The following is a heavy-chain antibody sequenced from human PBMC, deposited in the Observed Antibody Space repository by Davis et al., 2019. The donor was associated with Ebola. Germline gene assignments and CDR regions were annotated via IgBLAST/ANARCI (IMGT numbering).Heavy chain of an antibody. J-gene: IGHJ4*02. D-gene: IGHD5-12*01. CDR1: GGSFSGYY. Sequence: MPSETLSLTCAVYGGSFSGYYWSWIRQPPGKGLEWIGEINHSGSTNYNPSLKSRVTVSVDTSKNQFSLKLRSVTAADTAVYYCARHGGGSGYDYWGQGTLVTVSS. CDR2: INHSGST. V-gene: IGHV4-34*01. CDR3: ARHGGGSGYDY.